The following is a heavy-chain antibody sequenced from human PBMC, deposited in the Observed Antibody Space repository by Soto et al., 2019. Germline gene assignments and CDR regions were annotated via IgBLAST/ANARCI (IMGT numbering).Heavy chain of an antibody. Sequence: QVQLVQSGAEVKKPGSSVKVSCKASGGTFSSYAISWVXXXPGQGLEWMGGIIPIFGTANYAQKFQGRVTITADESTSTAYMELSSLRSEDTAVYYCARGIRADYYGIYYFDYWGQGTLVTVSS. J-gene: IGHJ4*02. CDR2: IIPIFGTA. CDR3: ARGIRADYYGIYYFDY. D-gene: IGHD3-10*01. V-gene: IGHV1-69*01. CDR1: GGTFSSYA.